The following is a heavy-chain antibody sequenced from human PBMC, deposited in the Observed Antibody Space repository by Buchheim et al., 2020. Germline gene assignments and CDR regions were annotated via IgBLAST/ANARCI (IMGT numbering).Heavy chain of an antibody. CDR1: GFIFSSYA. J-gene: IGHJ4*02. CDR3: AREVLGDYVIDY. CDR2: ISYDGSNK. D-gene: IGHD3-16*01. V-gene: IGHV3-30*04. Sequence: VQLVESGGGLVQPGGSLRLSCAASGFIFSSYAMHWVRQAPGKGLEWVAVISYDGSNKYYADSVKGRFTISRDNSKNTLYLQMNSLRAEDTAVYYCAREVLGDYVIDYWGQGTL.